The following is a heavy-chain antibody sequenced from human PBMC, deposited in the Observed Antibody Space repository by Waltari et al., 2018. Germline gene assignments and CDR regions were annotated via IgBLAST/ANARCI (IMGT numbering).Heavy chain of an antibody. Sequence: QVQLVQSGAEVKKPGSSVKLSCTASGGTFSSYAIRWVRQAPGQGLEWMGRIIPIFGTANYAQKFQGRVTITADKSTSTAYMELSSLRSEDTAVYYCASGFSLSFSGYDPGSDAFDIWGQGTMVTVSS. D-gene: IGHD5-12*01. CDR1: GGTFSSYA. CDR2: IIPIFGTA. V-gene: IGHV1-69*08. J-gene: IGHJ3*02. CDR3: ASGFSLSFSGYDPGSDAFDI.